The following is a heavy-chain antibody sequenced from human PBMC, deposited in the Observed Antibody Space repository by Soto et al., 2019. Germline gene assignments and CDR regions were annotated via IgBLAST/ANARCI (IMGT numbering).Heavy chain of an antibody. J-gene: IGHJ6*02. Sequence: ASVKVSCKASGYTFTSYGISWVRQAPGQGLEWMGWISAYNGNTNCAQKLQGRVTMTTDTSTSTAYMELRSLRSDDTAVYYCARARYGYSSSSLTYYGMDVWGQGTTVTVSS. CDR1: GYTFTSYG. CDR2: ISAYNGNT. CDR3: ARARYGYSSSSLTYYGMDV. V-gene: IGHV1-18*01. D-gene: IGHD6-6*01.